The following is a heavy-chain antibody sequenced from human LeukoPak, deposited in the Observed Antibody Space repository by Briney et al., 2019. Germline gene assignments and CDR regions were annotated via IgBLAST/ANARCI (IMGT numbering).Heavy chain of an antibody. Sequence: SQTLSLTCAISGDSVSSNSATWTWIRQSPSRGLEWLGRTYYRSKWYNDYAVSVKSRITINPDTSRNQFSLQLNSVTPEDTAVYYCARGSSSNSWYFDYWGQGTLVAVSS. D-gene: IGHD6-13*01. J-gene: IGHJ4*02. CDR3: ARGSSSNSWYFDY. CDR1: GDSVSSNSAT. CDR2: TYYRSKWYN. V-gene: IGHV6-1*01.